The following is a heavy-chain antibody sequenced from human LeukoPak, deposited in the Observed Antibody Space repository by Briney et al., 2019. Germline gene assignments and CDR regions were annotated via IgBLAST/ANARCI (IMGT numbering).Heavy chain of an antibody. J-gene: IGHJ4*02. CDR3: ERHSGVIGGY. D-gene: IGHD3-10*01. CDR2: IYPRDSDT. CDR1: GYTFTHQW. V-gene: IGHV5-51*01. Sequence: GESLKISCKASGYTFTHQWIDRVRQKSGSGLEWMGIIYPRDSDTRYSPSFQGHVSISADTSVNTAYLEWSWLEASDTAIYYCERHSGVIGGYWGQGTLVTVSS.